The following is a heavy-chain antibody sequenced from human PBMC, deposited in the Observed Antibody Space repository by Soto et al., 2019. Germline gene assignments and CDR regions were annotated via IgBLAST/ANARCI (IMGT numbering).Heavy chain of an antibody. CDR2: INHSGST. CDR1: CGSFSGYY. CDR3: ARGCSVSVARTGAIAPRVCYYMDV. D-gene: IGHD2-21*01. Sequence: SETLSLTCAVYCGSFSGYYWSWIRQPPGKGLEWIGEINHSGSTNYNPSLKSRVTISVDTSKNQFSLKLSSVAAADTAVYYCARGCSVSVARTGAIAPRVCYYMDVWGKGTTVTVSS. J-gene: IGHJ6*03. V-gene: IGHV4-34*01.